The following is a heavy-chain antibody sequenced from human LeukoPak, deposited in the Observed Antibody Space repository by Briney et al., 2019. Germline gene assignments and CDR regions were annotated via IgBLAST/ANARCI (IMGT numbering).Heavy chain of an antibody. V-gene: IGHV4-30-4*01. Sequence: SQTPSLTCTVSGGSIRSGDYYWSWIRQPPGKGLEGIGYLYYSGSTYYSPSLKSRVTISVDTSKHQFSLTLSSVTAEDTAVYYCARGDHSSGYSPFDYWGQGTLVTVS. CDR3: ARGDHSSGYSPFDY. CDR2: LYYSGST. J-gene: IGHJ4*02. CDR1: GGSIRSGDYY. D-gene: IGHD3-22*01.